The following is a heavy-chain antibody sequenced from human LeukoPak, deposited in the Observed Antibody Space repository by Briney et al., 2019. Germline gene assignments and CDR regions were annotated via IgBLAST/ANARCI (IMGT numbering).Heavy chain of an antibody. CDR1: GFTFSSYS. V-gene: IGHV3-48*01. Sequence: GGSLRLSCAASGFTFSSYSMNWVRQAPGKGLEWVSYISSSSSTIYYADSVKGRFTISRDNAKNSLYLQMNSLRAEDTAVYYCARASRPTGYYYYYMDVWGKRTTVTVSS. D-gene: IGHD4-17*01. CDR2: ISSSSSTI. CDR3: ARASRPTGYYYYYMDV. J-gene: IGHJ6*03.